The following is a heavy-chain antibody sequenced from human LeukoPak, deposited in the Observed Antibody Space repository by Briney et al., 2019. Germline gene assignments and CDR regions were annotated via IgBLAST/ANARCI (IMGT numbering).Heavy chain of an antibody. CDR3: ARDSGYDILTGYLGGGFDY. CDR2: IRYDGSNK. D-gene: IGHD3-9*01. J-gene: IGHJ4*02. Sequence: GGSLRLSCAASGFTFSSYGMHWVRQAPGKGLEWVAFIRYDGSNKYYADSVKGRFTISRDNSKNTLYLQMNSLRAEDTAVYYCARDSGYDILTGYLGGGFDYWGQGTLVTVSS. V-gene: IGHV3-30*02. CDR1: GFTFSSYG.